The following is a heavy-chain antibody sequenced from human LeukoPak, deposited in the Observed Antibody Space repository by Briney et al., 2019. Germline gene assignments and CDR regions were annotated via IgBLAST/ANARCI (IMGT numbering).Heavy chain of an antibody. CDR2: INHSGST. Sequence: GSPRLSCAASGFTFSDYYWSWIRQPPGKGLEWIGEINHSGSTNYNPSLKSRVTISVDTSKNQFSLKLSSVTAADTAVYYCARAPSGYYFDYWGQGTLVTVSS. J-gene: IGHJ4*02. D-gene: IGHD3-10*01. CDR1: GFTFSDYY. CDR3: ARAPSGYYFDY. V-gene: IGHV4-34*01.